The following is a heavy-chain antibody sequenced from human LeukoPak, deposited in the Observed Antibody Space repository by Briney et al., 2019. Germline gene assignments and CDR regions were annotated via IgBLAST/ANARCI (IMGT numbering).Heavy chain of an antibody. D-gene: IGHD3-22*01. CDR1: GYTFTSYD. CDR2: MNPNSGNT. CDR3: ARDLAYYYDSSGYYYRDY. Sequence: ASVKVSCKASGYTFTSYDINWVRQATGQGLEWMGWMNPNSGNTGYAQKFQGRVTMTRNTSISTAYMELSSLRSEDTAVYYCARDLAYYYDSSGYYYRDYWGQGTLVTVSS. V-gene: IGHV1-8*01. J-gene: IGHJ4*02.